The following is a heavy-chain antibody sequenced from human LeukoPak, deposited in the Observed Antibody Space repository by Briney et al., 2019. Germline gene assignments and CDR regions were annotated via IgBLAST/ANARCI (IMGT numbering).Heavy chain of an antibody. Sequence: GGSLRLSCEVSGFIFSNSWMHWVRQTPGKGLVWVSRMYGDMSDISYADSVKGRFTISRDNAKNTVYLQMNSLRGEDTAVYYCARVLGLRGSNWGQGTLATASP. D-gene: IGHD4-23*01. CDR2: MYGDMSDI. V-gene: IGHV3-74*01. J-gene: IGHJ4*02. CDR1: GFIFSNSW. CDR3: ARVLGLRGSN.